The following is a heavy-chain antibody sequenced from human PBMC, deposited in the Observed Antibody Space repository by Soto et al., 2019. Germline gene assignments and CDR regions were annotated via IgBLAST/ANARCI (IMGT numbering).Heavy chain of an antibody. J-gene: IGHJ4*02. CDR2: IYYSGST. CDR3: ARLSGSYHQFDY. D-gene: IGHD1-26*01. V-gene: IGHV4-61*01. CDR1: GGSVSSGSYY. Sequence: QVQLQESGPGLVKPSETLSLTCTVSGGSVSSGSYYWSWIRQPPGKGLEWIGYIYYSGSTSYNPHLKSRVTISVDTSKNQFSLKLSSVTAADTAVYYCARLSGSYHQFDYWGQGTLVTVSS.